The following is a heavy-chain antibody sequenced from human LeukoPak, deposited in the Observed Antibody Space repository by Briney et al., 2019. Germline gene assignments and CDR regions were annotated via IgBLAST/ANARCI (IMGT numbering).Heavy chain of an antibody. J-gene: IGHJ5*02. CDR1: GCSFSSGSYY. CDR3: ARDHGGYYDSSGYS. D-gene: IGHD3-22*01. V-gene: IGHV4-61*01. Sequence: SETLSLTCTVSGCSFSSGSYYWSWIRQPPGMGLEWIGYIYYSGSTNYNPCLKSRVTISVDTSKNQFSLKLSSVTAADTAVYYCARDHGGYYDSSGYSWGQGTLVTVSS. CDR2: IYYSGST.